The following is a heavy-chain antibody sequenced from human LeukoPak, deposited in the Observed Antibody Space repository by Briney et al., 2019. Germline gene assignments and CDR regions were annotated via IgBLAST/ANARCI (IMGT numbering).Heavy chain of an antibody. CDR2: ISSSGSTI. Sequence: GGSLRLSCAASGFTFSDYYMSWIRQVPGKGLEWVSYISSSGSTIYYADSVKGRFTISRDNAKNSLYLQMNSLRAEDTAVYYCARGEGYYYYYYMDVWGKGTTVTVSS. CDR1: GFTFSDYY. D-gene: IGHD1-26*01. J-gene: IGHJ6*03. CDR3: ARGEGYYYYYYMDV. V-gene: IGHV3-11*04.